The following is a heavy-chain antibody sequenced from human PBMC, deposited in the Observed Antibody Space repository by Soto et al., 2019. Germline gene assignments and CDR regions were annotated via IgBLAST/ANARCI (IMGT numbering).Heavy chain of an antibody. CDR3: ARSPDILTGYYKGYYYGMDV. D-gene: IGHD3-9*01. CDR1: GFTFSSYS. V-gene: IGHV3-21*01. Sequence: EVQLVESGGGLVKPGGSLRLSCAASGFTFSSYSMNWVRQAPGKGLEWVSSISSSSSYIYYEDSVKGPFTISRDNDKNPRYLQINSLRAEDTAVYYCARSPDILTGYYKGYYYGMDVWGQGTTVTVSS. J-gene: IGHJ6*02. CDR2: ISSSSSYI.